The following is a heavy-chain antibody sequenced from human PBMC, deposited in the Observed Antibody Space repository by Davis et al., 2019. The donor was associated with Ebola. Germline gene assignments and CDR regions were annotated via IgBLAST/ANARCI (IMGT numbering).Heavy chain of an antibody. J-gene: IGHJ5*02. V-gene: IGHV3-74*01. D-gene: IGHD7-27*01. CDR3: ARQPRSTNRGWFDP. CDR1: GFTFSGYW. CDR2: INGDGSTA. Sequence: PGGSLRLSCAAASGFTFSGYWVHWVRQAPGKGLVWISRINGDGSTASYADSVKGRFTISRDNAKNTLYLQMNSLRVEDTAVYYCARQPRSTNRGWFDPWGQGTLVTVSS.